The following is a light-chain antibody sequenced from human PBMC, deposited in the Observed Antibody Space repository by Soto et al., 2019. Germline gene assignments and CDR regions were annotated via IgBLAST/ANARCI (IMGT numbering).Light chain of an antibody. J-gene: IGLJ3*02. CDR2: GNS. CDR1: TSNIGAGYD. V-gene: IGLV1-40*01. Sequence: QAVVTQPPSVSGAPGQRVTISCTGSTSNIGAGYDVHWYQQLPGTAPKLLIHGNSNRPSGVPDRFSGSKSGTSASLAITGLQAEDEADYYCQSYDSRLRGAVFGGGTKLTVL. CDR3: QSYDSRLRGAV.